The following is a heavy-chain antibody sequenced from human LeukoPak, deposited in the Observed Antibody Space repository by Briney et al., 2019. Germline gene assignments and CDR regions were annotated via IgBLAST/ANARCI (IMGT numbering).Heavy chain of an antibody. V-gene: IGHV3-74*01. J-gene: IGHJ4*02. CDR1: GFTFTNYR. D-gene: IGHD3-10*01. Sequence: GGSLTLPCAASGFTFTNYRMNWIPQVPGKGLEWVSHISNDGSDTDYADSVKGRFTISRDNAKNTLYLQMRSLRAEDTAVYYCVRYFYGSGSYDYWGQGTLLTVSS. CDR2: ISNDGSDT. CDR3: VRYFYGSGSYDY.